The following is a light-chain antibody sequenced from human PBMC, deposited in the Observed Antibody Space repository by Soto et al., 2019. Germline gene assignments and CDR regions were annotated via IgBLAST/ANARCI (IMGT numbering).Light chain of an antibody. CDR3: QQYNSYSEWT. Sequence: DIQMTQPPSTLSASVGDRVTITCRARQSISSWLAWYQQKPGKAPKLLIYKASSLESGVPSRFSGSGSGTEFTLTISSLQPDDFATYYCQQYNSYSEWTFGQGTKVDIK. J-gene: IGKJ1*01. CDR1: QSISSW. CDR2: KAS. V-gene: IGKV1-5*03.